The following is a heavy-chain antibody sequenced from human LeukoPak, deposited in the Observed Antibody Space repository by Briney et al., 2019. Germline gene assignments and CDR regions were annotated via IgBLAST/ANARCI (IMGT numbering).Heavy chain of an antibody. CDR3: ARGTANFWSGYSSHFDY. V-gene: IGHV1-46*01. D-gene: IGHD3-3*01. J-gene: IGHJ4*02. Sequence: ASVTVSCKASGYTFTSYYMHWVRQAPGQGLEWMGIINPSGGSTSYAQKFQGRVTMTRDTSTSTVYMEVSSLRSEDTAVNYCARGTANFWSGYSSHFDYWGQGTLVTVSS. CDR2: INPSGGST. CDR1: GYTFTSYY.